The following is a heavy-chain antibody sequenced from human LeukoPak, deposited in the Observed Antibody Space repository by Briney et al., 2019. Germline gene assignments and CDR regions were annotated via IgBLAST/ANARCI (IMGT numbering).Heavy chain of an antibody. CDR1: GFTFSSYG. V-gene: IGHV3-30*02. CDR3: AKTRYGWTSHAPDY. D-gene: IGHD3-10*01. Sequence: GGSLRLSCTASGFTFSSYGMHWVRQAPGKGLEWMALIRYDGSNKYYADSVKGRFTISRDNSKNTLYLQMNSLRAEDTAVYYCAKTRYGWTSHAPDYWGQGTLVTVSS. CDR2: IRYDGSNK. J-gene: IGHJ4*02.